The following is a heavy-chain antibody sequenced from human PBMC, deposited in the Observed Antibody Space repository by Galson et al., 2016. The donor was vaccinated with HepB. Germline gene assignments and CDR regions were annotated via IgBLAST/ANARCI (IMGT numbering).Heavy chain of an antibody. Sequence: SVKVSCKASGYTFTNYDINWVRQATGQGLEWMGWMTPNSGGTGFAQKCQGRLTMTRDTSINTAYLGLSGLTSEDTAVYYCAREVGDIVVVPATWGQGTLVTVSS. D-gene: IGHD2-2*01. CDR2: MTPNSGGT. V-gene: IGHV1-8*01. J-gene: IGHJ5*02. CDR3: AREVGDIVVVPAT. CDR1: GYTFTNYD.